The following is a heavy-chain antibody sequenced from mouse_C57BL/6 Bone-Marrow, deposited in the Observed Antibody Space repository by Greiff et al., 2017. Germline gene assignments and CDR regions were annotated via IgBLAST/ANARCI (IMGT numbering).Heavy chain of an antibody. Sequence: QVQLQQSGAELVKPGASVKISCKASGYAFSSYWMNWVKQRPGKGLEWIGQIYPGDGDTNYNGKFKGKATLTADNSSSTAYMQLSSLTSEDSAVYFCAREDDYDDYAMDYWGQGTSVTVSS. CDR1: GYAFSSYW. CDR2: IYPGDGDT. J-gene: IGHJ4*01. D-gene: IGHD2-4*01. V-gene: IGHV1-80*01. CDR3: AREDDYDDYAMDY.